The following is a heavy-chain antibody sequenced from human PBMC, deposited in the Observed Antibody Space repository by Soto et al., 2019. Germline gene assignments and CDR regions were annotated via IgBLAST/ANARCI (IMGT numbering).Heavy chain of an antibody. CDR1: GGSFSGYY. CDR2: ITHSGST. D-gene: IGHD3-10*02. J-gene: IGHJ4*02. CDR3: ARSSVRGWSY. V-gene: IGHV4-34*01. Sequence: SETLSLTCAVYGGSFSGYYWTWIRQPPGKGLEWIGEITHSGSTNYNPSLKSRVTISVDTSKNQFSLNLNSVTAADTAVYYCARSSVRGWSYWGQGTLVTSPQ.